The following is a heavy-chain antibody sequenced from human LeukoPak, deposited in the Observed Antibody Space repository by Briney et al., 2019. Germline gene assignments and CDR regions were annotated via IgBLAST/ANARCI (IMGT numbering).Heavy chain of an antibody. J-gene: IGHJ4*02. Sequence: ASVKVSCQASGYTFPRYYIHSVRQPPGQGLEWMGIINPSGGSTSYAQKFQGRVTMTRDTSTSTVYMELSSLRSEDTAVYYCARDPPDYDSGGRHFDYWGQGTLVTVSS. CDR3: ARDPPDYDSGGRHFDY. CDR1: GYTFPRYY. D-gene: IGHD3-22*01. CDR2: INPSGGST. V-gene: IGHV1-46*01.